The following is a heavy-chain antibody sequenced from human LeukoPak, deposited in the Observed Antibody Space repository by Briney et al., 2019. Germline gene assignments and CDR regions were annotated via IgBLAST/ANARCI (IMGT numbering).Heavy chain of an antibody. CDR2: IIPIFGTA. CDR3: AGKSAAAGTGYYFDY. CDR1: GGTRSSYA. J-gene: IGHJ4*02. D-gene: IGHD6-13*01. V-gene: IGHV1-69*13. Sequence: GASVKVSCKASGGTRSSYAISWVRQAPGQGLEWKGGIIPIFGTANYAQKFQGRVTITADESTSTAYMELSSLRSEDTAVYYCAGKSAAAGTGYYFDYWGQGTLVTVSS.